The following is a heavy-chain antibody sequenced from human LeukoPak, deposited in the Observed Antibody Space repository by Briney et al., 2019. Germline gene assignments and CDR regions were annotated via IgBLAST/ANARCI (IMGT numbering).Heavy chain of an antibody. D-gene: IGHD4-17*01. Sequence: ASVKVSCKASGYTFTGYYMHWVRQAPGQGLEWMGWINPNSGGTNYAQKFQGRVTMTRDTSISTAYMELSRLGSDDTAVYYCARESYGDYPYYFDYWGQGTLVTVSS. CDR1: GYTFTGYY. V-gene: IGHV1-2*02. CDR3: ARESYGDYPYYFDY. J-gene: IGHJ4*02. CDR2: INPNSGGT.